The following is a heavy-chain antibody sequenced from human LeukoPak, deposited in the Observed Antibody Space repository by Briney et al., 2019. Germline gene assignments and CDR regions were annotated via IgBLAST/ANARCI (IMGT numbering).Heavy chain of an antibody. CDR1: GFTFSSYS. Sequence: GGSLRLSCAASGFTFSSYSMNCVRQAPGKGVEWGASISSSRSYIYYADSVKGRFIIYRDNGKNSLYLQMNSPRAEDTAVYYCAREQGGAISGLDDFDIWGPGTMVAVSS. CDR2: ISSSRSYI. V-gene: IGHV3-21*01. CDR3: AREQGGAISGLDDFDI. J-gene: IGHJ3*02. D-gene: IGHD3-16*02.